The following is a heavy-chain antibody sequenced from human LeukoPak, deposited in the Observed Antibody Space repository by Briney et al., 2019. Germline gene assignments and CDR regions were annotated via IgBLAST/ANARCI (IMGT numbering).Heavy chain of an antibody. Sequence: PSETLSLTCAVYGGSFSGYYWSWIRQPPGKGLEWIGEINHSGSTNYNPSIKSRVTISVDTSKNQFSLNLTSVTAADTAVYYCAKASWVSNADAVLWGQGTVVTVSS. CDR2: INHSGST. J-gene: IGHJ4*02. CDR3: AKASWVSNADAVL. V-gene: IGHV4-34*01. CDR1: GGSFSGYY. D-gene: IGHD1-1*01.